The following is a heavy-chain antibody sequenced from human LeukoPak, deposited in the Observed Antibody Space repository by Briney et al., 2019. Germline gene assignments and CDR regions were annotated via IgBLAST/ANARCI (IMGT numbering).Heavy chain of an antibody. CDR1: GYTFTGYY. CDR3: ARDRNNYGDYDLGFDY. Sequence: ASVKVSCKASGYTFTGYYMHWVRQAPGQGLEWMGWINPNSGGTNYAQKFQGRVTMTRDTSISTAYMELSRLRSDDTAVYYCARDRNNYGDYDLGFDYWGQGTLVTVSS. CDR2: INPNSGGT. D-gene: IGHD4-17*01. J-gene: IGHJ4*02. V-gene: IGHV1-2*02.